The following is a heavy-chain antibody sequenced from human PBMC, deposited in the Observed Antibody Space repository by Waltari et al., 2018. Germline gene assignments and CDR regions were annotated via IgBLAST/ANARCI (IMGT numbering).Heavy chain of an antibody. CDR2: INPQTGGT. V-gene: IGHV1-2*02. J-gene: IGHJ4*01. CDR1: GYIFTDYY. D-gene: IGHD3-22*01. CDR3: ARVYEFHYDSTAYLSVFDS. Sequence: QVHLVQSGGEVKKPGASVTVSCKASGYIFTDYYIHWVRQATGQSDQGLAWLGWINPQTGGTNYAPKFRGRVTMTGDTSASTANMELSRLRSDDTAVYYCARVYEFHYDSTAYLSVFDSWGQGTLVTVSS.